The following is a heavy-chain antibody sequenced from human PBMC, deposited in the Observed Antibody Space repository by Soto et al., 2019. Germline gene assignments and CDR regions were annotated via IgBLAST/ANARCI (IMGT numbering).Heavy chain of an antibody. J-gene: IGHJ6*02. CDR3: ARGGPGLDYYYGMDV. D-gene: IGHD5-12*01. Sequence: ASVKDSCKASGGTFSSYAISWVRQAPGQGLEWMGGIIPIFGTANYAQKFQGRVTITADESTSTAYMELSSLRSEDTAVYYCARGGPGLDYYYGMDVWGQGTTVTVSS. CDR2: IIPIFGTA. CDR1: GGTFSSYA. V-gene: IGHV1-69*13.